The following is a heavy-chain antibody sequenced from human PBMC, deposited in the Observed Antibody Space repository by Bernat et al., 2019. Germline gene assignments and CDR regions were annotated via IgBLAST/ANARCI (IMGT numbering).Heavy chain of an antibody. CDR2: ISYDGSNK. D-gene: IGHD2-2*01. V-gene: IGHV3-30*18. J-gene: IGHJ4*02. CDR3: AKARSYYADY. CDR1: GFTFSSYG. Sequence: VQLLESGGGLVQPGGSLRLSCAASGFTFSSYGMHWVRQAPGKGLEWVAVISYDGSNKYYADSVKGRFTISRDNSKNTLYLQMNSLRAEDTAVYYCAKARSYYADYWGQGTLVTVSS.